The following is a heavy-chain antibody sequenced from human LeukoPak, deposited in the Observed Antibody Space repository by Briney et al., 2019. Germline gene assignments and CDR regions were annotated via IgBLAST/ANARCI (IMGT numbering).Heavy chain of an antibody. Sequence: GGSLRLSCAASGFTFSSSWMSWVRQAPGKGLEWVANIIQDGSAQYYVDSVKGRFTISRDNADNSLYLQMKSLRAEDTAVYYCAIDLFSCSSTSCYVYWGRGTLVTVSS. J-gene: IGHJ4*02. CDR3: AIDLFSCSSTSCYVY. D-gene: IGHD2-2*01. CDR1: GFTFSSSW. CDR2: IIQDGSAQ. V-gene: IGHV3-7*01.